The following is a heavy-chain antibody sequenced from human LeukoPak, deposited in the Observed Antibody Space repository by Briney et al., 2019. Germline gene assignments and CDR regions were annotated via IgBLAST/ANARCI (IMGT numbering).Heavy chain of an antibody. CDR2: IYYSGTT. CDR1: GGSISPYY. J-gene: IGHJ5*02. Sequence: SETLSLTCTVSGGSISPYYWSWFRQPPGKGLEWIGFIYYSGTTNYNPSLKSRVTISVDTSKNQFSLKLSSVTAADTAVYYCARSDINWFDPWGQGTLVTVSS. V-gene: IGHV4-59*01. CDR3: ARSDINWFDP.